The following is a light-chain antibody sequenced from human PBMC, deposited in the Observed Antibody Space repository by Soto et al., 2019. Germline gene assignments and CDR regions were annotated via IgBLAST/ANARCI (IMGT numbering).Light chain of an antibody. V-gene: IGLV1-40*01. CDR2: GNN. Sequence: QSVLTQPPSVSGAPGQRVTISCTGSSSNIGAGYDVHWYQQFPGTAPKLLIYGNNNRPSGVPDRFSGSKSGTSASLAITGLQAEDEADYYCQSYDSSLGYVFGTGTKLTVL. CDR3: QSYDSSLGYV. J-gene: IGLJ1*01. CDR1: SSNIGAGYD.